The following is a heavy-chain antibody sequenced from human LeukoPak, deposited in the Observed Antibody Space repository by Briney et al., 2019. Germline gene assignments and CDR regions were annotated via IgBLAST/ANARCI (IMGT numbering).Heavy chain of an antibody. CDR2: ISSNGGST. Sequence: PGGSLRLSCSASGFTFSSYAMYWVRQAQGKGLEYVSVISSNGGSTYHADSVKGRFTVSRDNSKNTLYLQMSSLRAEDTAAYYCVKGTTYRSGRPDYWGQGNLVTVTS. D-gene: IGHD6-19*01. J-gene: IGHJ4*02. CDR3: VKGTTYRSGRPDY. CDR1: GFTFSSYA. V-gene: IGHV3-64D*06.